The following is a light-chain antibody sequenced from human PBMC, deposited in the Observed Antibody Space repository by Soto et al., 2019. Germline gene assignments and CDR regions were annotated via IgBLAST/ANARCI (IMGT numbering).Light chain of an antibody. CDR2: AAS. CDR3: QQLNSYPHT. V-gene: IGKV1-9*01. J-gene: IGKJ2*01. CDR1: PGISSY. Sequence: DIQLTQSPSFLSASVGDRVTITCRASPGISSYLAWYQQKPGKAPKLLIYAASTLQSGVPSRFSGSGSGTAFTLTISSLQPEDFATYYCQQLNSYPHTFGQGTKLEIK.